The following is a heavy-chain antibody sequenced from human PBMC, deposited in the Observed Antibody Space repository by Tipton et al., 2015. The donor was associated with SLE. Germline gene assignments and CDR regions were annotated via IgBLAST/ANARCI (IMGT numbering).Heavy chain of an antibody. V-gene: IGHV4-31*03. CDR1: GGSISSSSYY. Sequence: TLSLTCTVSGGSISSSSYYWGWIRQPPGKGLEWIGYIYYSGNTYYNPSLKSRLSISMSTSKNQFSLNLTSVTAADTAVYYCARNYYTSGGLNWFDPWGQGTLVTVSS. J-gene: IGHJ5*02. CDR3: ARNYYTSGGLNWFDP. D-gene: IGHD3-22*01. CDR2: IYYSGNT.